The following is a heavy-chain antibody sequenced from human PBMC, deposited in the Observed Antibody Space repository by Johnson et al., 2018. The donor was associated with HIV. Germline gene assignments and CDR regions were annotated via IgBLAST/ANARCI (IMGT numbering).Heavy chain of an antibody. V-gene: IGHV3-30*02. D-gene: IGHD3-22*01. CDR3: AKDVGNYWPNAFDI. CDR2: IRYDGSGK. J-gene: IGHJ3*02. Sequence: MQLVEPLGGFVQPGGSLTLSCAAPGFVFSDYVMHWVRQAPGKGLDWVTFIRYDGSGKYYADSVNGRFTISRDNSKNTLYLQMNSLRAEDTAVYYCAKDVGNYWPNAFDIWGQGTTVTVSS. CDR1: GFVFSDYV.